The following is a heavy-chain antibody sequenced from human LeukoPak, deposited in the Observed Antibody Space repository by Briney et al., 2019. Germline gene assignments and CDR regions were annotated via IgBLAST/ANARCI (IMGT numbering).Heavy chain of an antibody. CDR3: VREGEGPLSKDFDY. CDR1: GFTITDHY. J-gene: IGHJ4*02. Sequence: APMKVSCKSSGFTITDHYIHWVRQGPGQGLEWMGYIGPHSTFTSSPQEFQGRVTMTRDASMSTAYMELTRLTSDDTAVYYCVREGEGPLSKDFDYWGQGTLVTVSS. V-gene: IGHV1-2*02. CDR2: IGPHSTFT. D-gene: IGHD2/OR15-2a*01.